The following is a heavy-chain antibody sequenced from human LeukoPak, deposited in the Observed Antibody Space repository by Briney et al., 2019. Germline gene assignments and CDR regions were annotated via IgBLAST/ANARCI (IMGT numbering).Heavy chain of an antibody. CDR2: INHSGST. Sequence: KSSETLSLTCAVYGVSFSGYYWSWLRQPPGKGLEWIGEINHSGSTNYNPSLKSRVTISVDTSKNQFSLKLSSVTAADTAVYYCARYGLLGISEINGFDNWGQGTMVTVSS. J-gene: IGHJ3*02. CDR1: GVSFSGYY. D-gene: IGHD2-15*01. CDR3: ARYGLLGISEINGFDN. V-gene: IGHV4-34*01.